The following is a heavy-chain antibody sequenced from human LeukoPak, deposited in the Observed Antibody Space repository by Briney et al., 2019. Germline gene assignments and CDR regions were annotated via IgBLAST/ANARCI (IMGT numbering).Heavy chain of an antibody. CDR3: ARGTVARPEDFDY. J-gene: IGHJ4*02. D-gene: IGHD6-19*01. CDR2: IYYSGST. Sequence: SETLSLTCTVSGGSISSYYWSWIRQPPGKGLEWIGYIYYSGSTNYNPSLKSRVTISVDTSKNQFSLKLSSVTAADTAVYYCARGTVARPEDFDYWGQGTLVTVSS. CDR1: GGSISSYY. V-gene: IGHV4-59*08.